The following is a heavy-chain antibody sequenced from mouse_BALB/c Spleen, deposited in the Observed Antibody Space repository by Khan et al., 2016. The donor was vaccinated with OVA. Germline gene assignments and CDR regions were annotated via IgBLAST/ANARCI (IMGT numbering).Heavy chain of an antibody. CDR3: ARPADYSETLDH. J-gene: IGHJ4*01. V-gene: IGHV9-3-1*01. D-gene: IGHD1-1*02. CDR2: INTYTGEP. CDR1: GYTFTNYG. Sequence: QVQLQQSGPELKKPGETVKISCKASGYTFTNYGMNWVKQSPGKALKWMGWINTYTGEPTYADDFKGRFAFSLETSARTAYLQINNLKNEDTATKCCARPADYSETLDHWGQGTSVTVSS.